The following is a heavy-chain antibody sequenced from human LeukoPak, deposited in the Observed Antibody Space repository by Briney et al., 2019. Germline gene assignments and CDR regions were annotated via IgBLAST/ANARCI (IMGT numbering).Heavy chain of an antibody. V-gene: IGHV1-69*06. J-gene: IGHJ6*03. CDR2: IIPIFGTA. CDR1: GGTFSSYA. Sequence: GASVRVSCKASGGTFSSYAISWVRQAPGQGLEWMGGIIPIFGTANYAQKFQGRVTITADKSTSTAYMELSSLRSEDTAVYYCARETGYSSGWPLYYYYYMDVWGKGTTVTVSS. D-gene: IGHD6-19*01. CDR3: ARETGYSSGWPLYYYYYMDV.